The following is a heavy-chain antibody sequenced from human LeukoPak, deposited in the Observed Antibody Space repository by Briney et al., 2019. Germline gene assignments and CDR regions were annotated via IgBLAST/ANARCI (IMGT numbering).Heavy chain of an antibody. CDR3: ARGTYYYDSSEGY. CDR1: GGSISSYY. D-gene: IGHD3-22*01. V-gene: IGHV4-59*01. Sequence: PSETLSLTCTVSGGSISSYYWSWIRQPPGKGLEWIGYIYYSGSTNYNPSLKSRVTISVDTSRSQFSLKLSSVTAADTAVYYCARGTYYYDSSEGYWGQGILVTVSS. CDR2: IYYSGST. J-gene: IGHJ4*02.